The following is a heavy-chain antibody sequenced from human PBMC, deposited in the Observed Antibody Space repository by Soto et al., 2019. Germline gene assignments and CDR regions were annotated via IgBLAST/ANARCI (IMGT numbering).Heavy chain of an antibody. D-gene: IGHD3-16*02. J-gene: IGHJ3*02. CDR2: IYYSGST. Sequence: QVQLQESGPGLVKPSQTLSLTCTVSGGSISSGGYYRSWIRQHPGKGLEWIGYIYYSGSTYYNPSLKSRVTISVDTSKNQFSLKLSSVTAADTAVYYCARGSLYDYVWGSYRRSGVVFDIWGQGTMVTVSS. V-gene: IGHV4-31*03. CDR3: ARGSLYDYVWGSYRRSGVVFDI. CDR1: GGSISSGGYY.